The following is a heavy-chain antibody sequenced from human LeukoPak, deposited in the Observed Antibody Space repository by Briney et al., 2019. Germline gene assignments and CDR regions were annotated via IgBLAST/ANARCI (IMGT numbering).Heavy chain of an antibody. CDR1: GYTFTGYY. Sequence: GASVKVSCKASGYTFTGYYMHWVRQAPGQGLEWMAWINPNSGGTKYAQNFQGRVTMTRDTSISTAYMELSRLRSDDTAVYYCARDRSSNHDYYYYMDVWGKGTTVTVSS. J-gene: IGHJ6*03. D-gene: IGHD6-13*01. CDR3: ARDRSSNHDYYYYMDV. CDR2: INPNSGGT. V-gene: IGHV1-2*02.